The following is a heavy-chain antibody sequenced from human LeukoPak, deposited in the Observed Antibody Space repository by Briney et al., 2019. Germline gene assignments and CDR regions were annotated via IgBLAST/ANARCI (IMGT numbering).Heavy chain of an antibody. CDR3: ARGDGYLHRNFFDY. CDR1: GFTFSSYS. D-gene: IGHD5-24*01. V-gene: IGHV3-48*04. Sequence: GGSLRLSCAASGFTFSSYSMNWVRQAPGKGLEWVSYISSSSSTIYYADSVKGRFTISRDNAKNSLYLQMNSLRAEDTAVYYCARGDGYLHRNFFDYWGQGTLVTVSS. J-gene: IGHJ4*02. CDR2: ISSSSSTI.